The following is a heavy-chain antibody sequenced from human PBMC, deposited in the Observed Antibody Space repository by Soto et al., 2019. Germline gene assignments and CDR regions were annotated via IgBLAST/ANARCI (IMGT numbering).Heavy chain of an antibody. CDR1: GYTFTGYY. Sequence: ASVEVSCKASGYTFTGYYIHWVRQAPGQGLEGMGWINPNSGGTNYAQKFQGWVTMTRDTSISTAYMELSRLRSDDTAVYYCARVEGYCTNGVCYTGYYGMDVWGPGTTVTV. V-gene: IGHV1-2*04. J-gene: IGHJ6*02. CDR2: INPNSGGT. D-gene: IGHD2-8*01. CDR3: ARVEGYCTNGVCYTGYYGMDV.